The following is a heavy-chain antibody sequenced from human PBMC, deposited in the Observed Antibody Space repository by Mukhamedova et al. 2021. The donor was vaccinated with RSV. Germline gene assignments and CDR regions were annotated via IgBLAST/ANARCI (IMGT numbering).Heavy chain of an antibody. CDR3: ATVSGGCSITSCFISD. Sequence: GVIYHSGSTNYNPSLKSRVTMSVDKSKNHFSLRLNSVTAADTAVYYCATVSGGCSITSCFISDWGQVTLVTVSS. V-gene: IGHV4-4*02. D-gene: IGHD2-2*01. CDR2: IYHSGST. J-gene: IGHJ4*02.